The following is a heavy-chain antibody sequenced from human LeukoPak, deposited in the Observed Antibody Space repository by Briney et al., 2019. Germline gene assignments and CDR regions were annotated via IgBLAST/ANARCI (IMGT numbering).Heavy chain of an antibody. J-gene: IGHJ6*03. CDR3: ARSAGSWWGYYYYYMDV. CDR1: GYTFTGYY. CDR2: INPNSGGT. Sequence: ASVKVSCKASGYTFTGYYMHWVRHAPGQGLEWMGWINPNSGGTNYAQKFQGRVTMTRDTSISTAYMELSRLRSDDTAVYYCARSAGSWWGYYYYYMDVWGKGTTVTVSS. D-gene: IGHD6-13*01. V-gene: IGHV1-2*02.